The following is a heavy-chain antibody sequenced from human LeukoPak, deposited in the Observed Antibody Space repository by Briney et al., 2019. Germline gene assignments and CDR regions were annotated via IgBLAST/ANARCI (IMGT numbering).Heavy chain of an antibody. CDR3: ARPYYYDSGASYSGF. J-gene: IGHJ4*02. D-gene: IGHD3-16*01. V-gene: IGHV3-66*01. CDR2: LYSSGNA. CDR1: EFSFINNH. Sequence: PAGSLLLSCVAAEFSFINNHMSWVRRSPGEGLEGVAVLYSSGNAYYAASVKGRFSFSRDNSRNTLFLQMNSLRVEDTAVYYCARPYYYDSGASYSGFWGRGTLVTVSS.